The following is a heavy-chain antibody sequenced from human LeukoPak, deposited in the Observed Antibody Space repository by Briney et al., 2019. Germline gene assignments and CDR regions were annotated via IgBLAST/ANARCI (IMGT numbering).Heavy chain of an antibody. J-gene: IGHJ4*02. D-gene: IGHD5-12*01. CDR1: GYTFTDYY. V-gene: IGHV1-2*02. Sequence: ASVRVSCKASGYTFTDYYFHWVRQAPGQGPEWMGWINPNNGATNYAQNFQGRVTLTRDTSISTTYMELRSLRSDDTAVYYCARDGGYDRLPFDYWGQGTLVTVSS. CDR2: INPNNGAT. CDR3: ARDGGYDRLPFDY.